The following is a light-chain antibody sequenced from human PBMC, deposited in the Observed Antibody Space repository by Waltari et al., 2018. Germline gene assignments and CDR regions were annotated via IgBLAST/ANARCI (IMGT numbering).Light chain of an antibody. Sequence: EIVMTQSPATLSVSQGESATLSCRASQSVSTTLAWYQQKPGQAPRLLIYGASTRATGIPARFGGSGSGTEFTLTISSLQSEDFAVYYCQQYNNWPPWTFGQGTKVEIK. CDR2: GAS. CDR1: QSVSTT. CDR3: QQYNNWPPWT. V-gene: IGKV3-15*01. J-gene: IGKJ1*01.